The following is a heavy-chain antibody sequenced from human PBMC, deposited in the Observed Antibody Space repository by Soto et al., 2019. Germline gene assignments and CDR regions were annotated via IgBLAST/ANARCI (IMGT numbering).Heavy chain of an antibody. CDR2: ISSSSSYI. Sequence: GGSLRLSCAASGFTYSSYIMNWVRQAPGKGLEWVSSISSSSSYIYYADSVKGRFTISRDNAKNSLYLQMNSPRAEDTAVYYCARDFRGYENYYYYYMDVWGKGTTVTVSS. J-gene: IGHJ6*03. CDR3: ARDFRGYENYYYYYMDV. V-gene: IGHV3-21*01. D-gene: IGHD5-12*01. CDR1: GFTYSSYI.